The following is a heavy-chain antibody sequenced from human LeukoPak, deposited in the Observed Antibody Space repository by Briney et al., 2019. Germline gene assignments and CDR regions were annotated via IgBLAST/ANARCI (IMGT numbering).Heavy chain of an antibody. CDR1: GYTFTSYG. CDR2: ISAYNGNT. Sequence: ASVKVSCKASGYTFTSYGICWVRQAPGQGLEWMGWISAYNGNTNYAQKLQGRVTMTTDTSTSTAYMELRSLRSDDTAVYYCARGARWYYDSSGYYYDYWGQGTLVTVSS. CDR3: ARGARWYYDSSGYYYDY. J-gene: IGHJ4*02. V-gene: IGHV1-18*01. D-gene: IGHD3-22*01.